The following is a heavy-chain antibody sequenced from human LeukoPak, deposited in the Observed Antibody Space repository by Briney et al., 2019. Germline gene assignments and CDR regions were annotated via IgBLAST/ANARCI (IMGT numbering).Heavy chain of an antibody. CDR1: GFTFSTFG. V-gene: IGHV3-30*18. J-gene: IGHJ6*02. D-gene: IGHD2/OR15-2a*01. CDR3: AKDSREDFYALRRNYNYYYHGMDV. Sequence: GGSLRLSCAASGFTFSTFGMHWVRQTPGKGLEWVAAISYDTNDKHYSDSVRGRFTISRDNSKNTLYLHMNSLRPEDTAVYYCAKDSREDFYALRRNYNYYYHGMDVWGQGTTVFVSS. CDR2: ISYDTNDK.